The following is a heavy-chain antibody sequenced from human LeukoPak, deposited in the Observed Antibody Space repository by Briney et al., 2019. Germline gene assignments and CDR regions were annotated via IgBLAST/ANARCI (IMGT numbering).Heavy chain of an antibody. D-gene: IGHD2-8*01. CDR1: GFNFGDYA. CDR3: GKDKGPNYYYGMDV. V-gene: IGHV3-9*01. CDR2: ISWNRGTI. Sequence: GRSLRLSCAASGFNFGDYAMHWVRQAPGKGLEWVSGISWNRGTIRYADPVKGRFTISRDNAKNSLYLQMNSLRPEDTALYYCGKDKGPNYYYGMDVWGQGTTVTVSS. J-gene: IGHJ6*02.